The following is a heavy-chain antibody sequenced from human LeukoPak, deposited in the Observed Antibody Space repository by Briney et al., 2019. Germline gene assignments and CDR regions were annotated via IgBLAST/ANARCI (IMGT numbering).Heavy chain of an antibody. V-gene: IGHV3-30*04. Sequence: PGGSLRLSCAASGFTFSSYAMHWVRQAPGKGLEWVAVISYDGSNKYYADSVKGRFTISRDNSKNTLYLQMNSLRAEDTAVYYCARESAGYSSSWYPVYYYYYGMDVWGQGTTVNVSS. CDR3: ARESAGYSSSWYPVYYYYYGMDV. CDR1: GFTFSSYA. D-gene: IGHD6-13*01. J-gene: IGHJ6*02. CDR2: ISYDGSNK.